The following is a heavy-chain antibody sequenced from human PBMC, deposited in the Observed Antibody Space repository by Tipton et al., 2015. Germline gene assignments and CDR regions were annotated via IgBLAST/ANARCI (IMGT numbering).Heavy chain of an antibody. J-gene: IGHJ3*01. CDR2: LHYNDNI. Sequence: TLSLTCTVSGASISRGSVWGWIRQPPGKGLEWIVSLHYNDNIYYNPSLQSRVAMSADTSRNQFSLNLTSVTAADTSVYYCVRPANHGFDVWGQGTMVTVSS. CDR3: VRPANHGFDV. CDR1: GASISRGSV. V-gene: IGHV4-39*01.